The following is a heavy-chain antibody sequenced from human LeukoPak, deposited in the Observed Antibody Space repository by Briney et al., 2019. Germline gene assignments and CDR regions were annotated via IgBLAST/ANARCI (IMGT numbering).Heavy chain of an antibody. Sequence: PGGSLRLSCGASGFTFSSYAMSWVRQAPGKGLEWVSHISSTGSYTDYADSVKGRFTISRDNAKNSLYLQMNSLRAEDTAVYYCARAAAVAGLSDYWGQGTLVTVSS. V-gene: IGHV3-21*05. CDR1: GFTFSSYA. CDR3: ARAAAVAGLSDY. D-gene: IGHD6-19*01. J-gene: IGHJ4*02. CDR2: ISSTGSYT.